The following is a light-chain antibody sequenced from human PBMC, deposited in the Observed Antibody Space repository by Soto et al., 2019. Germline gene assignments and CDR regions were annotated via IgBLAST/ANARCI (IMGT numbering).Light chain of an antibody. Sequence: QSVLTQPPSASGTPGQRVTISCSGSSSNIGSNTVNWYQQLPGTAPKVIIYRNDQRPSGVPDRFSGSKSGTSASLGISGLQSEDEADYYCAAWDDSLSGVVFGGGTKLTV. V-gene: IGLV1-44*01. CDR1: SSNIGSNT. CDR3: AAWDDSLSGVV. J-gene: IGLJ2*01. CDR2: RND.